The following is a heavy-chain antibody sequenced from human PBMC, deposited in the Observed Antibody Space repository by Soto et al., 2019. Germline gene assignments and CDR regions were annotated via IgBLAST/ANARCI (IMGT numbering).Heavy chain of an antibody. Sequence: QPGGSLRLSCAASGFTFSSSGMHWVRQAPGKGLEWVAVISYDGSNKFYADSVKGRFIISRDNFRNTLYLQMNSLRAEDTAVYYCAKEFHSWNYFDYWGQGTLVTVSS. J-gene: IGHJ4*02. CDR2: ISYDGSNK. V-gene: IGHV3-30*18. D-gene: IGHD1-20*01. CDR1: GFTFSSSG. CDR3: AKEFHSWNYFDY.